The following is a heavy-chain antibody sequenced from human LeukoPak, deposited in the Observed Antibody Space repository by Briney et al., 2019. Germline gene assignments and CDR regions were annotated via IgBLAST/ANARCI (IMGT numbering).Heavy chain of an antibody. CDR1: GFTFSNYA. CDR2: ISYDGGNK. Sequence: GGSLRLSCAASGFTFSNYAMHWVRQAPGKGLEWVSVISYDGGNKYYADSVKGRFTISRDNSKNTLDLQMNSLRAEDTAVYYCARPLGYCSSTSCYEWGYWGQGPLDTVSS. V-gene: IGHV3-30-3*01. J-gene: IGHJ4*02. CDR3: ARPLGYCSSTSCYEWGY. D-gene: IGHD2-2*01.